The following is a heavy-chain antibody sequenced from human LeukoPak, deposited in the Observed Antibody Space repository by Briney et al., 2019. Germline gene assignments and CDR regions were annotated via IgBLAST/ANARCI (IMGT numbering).Heavy chain of an antibody. Sequence: SETLSLTCTVSGGSISSSSYYWGWIRQPPGKGLEWIGYIYHSGSTYYNPSLKSRVTISVDTSKNQFSLKLSFVTAADTAVYYCARDRPGGSSLDYWGQGTLVTVSS. CDR1: GGSISSSSYY. D-gene: IGHD6-13*01. V-gene: IGHV4-39*07. CDR3: ARDRPGGSSLDY. J-gene: IGHJ4*02. CDR2: IYHSGST.